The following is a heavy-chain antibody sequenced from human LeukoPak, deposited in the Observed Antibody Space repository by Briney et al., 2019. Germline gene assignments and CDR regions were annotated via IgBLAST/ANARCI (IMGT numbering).Heavy chain of an antibody. J-gene: IGHJ4*02. CDR2: INPNSGGT. Sequence: ASVKVSCKTSGYTFTGYYIHWVRQAPGQGLEWMGRINPNSGGTNYAQKFQGRVSMTRDTSISTAYMELSSLTSDDTAVYYCARPVGGSSRYYFDYWGQGTLVTVSS. D-gene: IGHD6-13*01. CDR1: GYTFTGYY. V-gene: IGHV1-2*06. CDR3: ARPVGGSSRYYFDY.